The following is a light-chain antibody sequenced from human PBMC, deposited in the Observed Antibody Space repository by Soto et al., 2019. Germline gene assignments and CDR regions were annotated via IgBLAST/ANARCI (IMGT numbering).Light chain of an antibody. CDR2: AAS. CDR1: QTISSF. J-gene: IGKJ1*01. V-gene: IGKV1-39*01. Sequence: DIQMTQSPSSLSASVGDSVTITCRASQTISSFLNWYQQKPGKAPKLLIYAASSLQSGVPSRFSGSGSGTDFTLTIGSLQPEDFATYDCQQSSSTPQTVGQGTKGDIK. CDR3: QQSSSTPQT.